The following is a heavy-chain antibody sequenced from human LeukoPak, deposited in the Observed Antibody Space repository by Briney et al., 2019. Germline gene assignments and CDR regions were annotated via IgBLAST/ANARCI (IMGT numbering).Heavy chain of an antibody. CDR3: ARDGRFPPAQLPRYFDY. Sequence: SETLSLTCTIAGGSISSSSDDWGWIRRPPGKGLEWIGNIYYSGSTYYNPSIKIRVTMSVDTSNNQFSLTLSSVTAADTAVSYCARDGRFPPAQLPRYFDYWGQGTLLTVSS. CDR1: GGSISSSSDD. D-gene: IGHD1-7*01. J-gene: IGHJ4*02. V-gene: IGHV4-39*07. CDR2: IYYSGST.